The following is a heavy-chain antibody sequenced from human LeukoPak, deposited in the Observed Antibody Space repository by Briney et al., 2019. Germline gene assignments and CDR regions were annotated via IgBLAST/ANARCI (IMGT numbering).Heavy chain of an antibody. Sequence: SETLSLTCAVYGGSFSGYYWSWIRQPPGKGLEWIGEVNHSGSTNYNPSLKSRVTISVDTSKNQFSLKLSSVTAADTAVYYCARGNSYGVDYWGQGTLVTVSS. D-gene: IGHD5-18*01. CDR2: VNHSGST. CDR3: ARGNSYGVDY. J-gene: IGHJ4*02. V-gene: IGHV4-34*01. CDR1: GGSFSGYY.